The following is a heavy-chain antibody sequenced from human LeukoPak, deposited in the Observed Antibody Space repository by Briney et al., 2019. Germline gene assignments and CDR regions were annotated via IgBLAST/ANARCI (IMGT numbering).Heavy chain of an antibody. J-gene: IGHJ6*03. D-gene: IGHD3-10*01. CDR3: ARPRPDYYGSGSYGYYYYMDV. Sequence: PGGSLRLSCAASGFTFSSYSMNWVRQAPGKGLEWVSSISSSSSYIYYADSVKGRFTISRDNAKNSLYLQMNSLRAEDTAVYYCARPRPDYYGSGSYGYYYYMDVWGKGTTVTISS. CDR1: GFTFSSYS. V-gene: IGHV3-21*01. CDR2: ISSSSSYI.